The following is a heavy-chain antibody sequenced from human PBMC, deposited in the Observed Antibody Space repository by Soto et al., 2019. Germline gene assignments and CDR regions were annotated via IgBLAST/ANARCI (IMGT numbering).Heavy chain of an antibody. CDR2: ISGSGGST. CDR3: AKDLPDYIKIAAAGTLY. CDR1: GFTFSSYA. J-gene: IGHJ4*02. V-gene: IGHV3-23*01. Sequence: GGSLRLSCAASGFTFSSYAMSWVRQAPGKGLEWVSAISGSGGSTYYADSVKGRFTISRDNSKNTLYLQMNSLRAEDTAVYYCAKDLPDYIKIAAAGTLYWGQGTPVTVSS. D-gene: IGHD6-13*01.